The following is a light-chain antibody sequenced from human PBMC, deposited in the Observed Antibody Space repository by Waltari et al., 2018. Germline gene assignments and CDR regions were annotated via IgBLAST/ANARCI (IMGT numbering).Light chain of an antibody. CDR1: NSDVCGYDF. Sequence: QSALTQPRSVSGSPGQSVTISCTGTNSDVCGYDFVSWYQQYQGKAPKLIIYDVNKRPRGGHDRLCGSKDGNTASLSITGILNEDEADYYCCTYAGAESSLLFGGGTTLTVL. CDR3: CTYAGAESSLL. CDR2: DVN. V-gene: IGLV2-11*01. J-gene: IGLJ2*01.